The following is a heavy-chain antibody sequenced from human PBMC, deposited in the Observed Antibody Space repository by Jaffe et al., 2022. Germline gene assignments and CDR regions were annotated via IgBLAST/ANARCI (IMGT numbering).Heavy chain of an antibody. V-gene: IGHV4-38-2*01. J-gene: IGHJ4*02. CDR3: ARLMTLGEIDY. D-gene: IGHD3-16*01. CDR2: IYHSGST. Sequence: QVQLQESGPGLVKPSETLSLTCAVSGYSISSGYYWGWIRQPPGKGLEWIGSIYHSGSTYYNPSLKSRVTISVDTSKNQFSLKLSSVTAADTAVYYCARLMTLGEIDYWGQGTLVTVSS. CDR1: GYSISSGYY.